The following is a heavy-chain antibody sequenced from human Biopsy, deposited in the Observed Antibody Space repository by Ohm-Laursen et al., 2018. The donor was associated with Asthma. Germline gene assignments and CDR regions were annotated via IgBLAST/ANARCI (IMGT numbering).Heavy chain of an antibody. Sequence: VSSVKVSCKISGYSLTDLSMHWVRQAPGQGLEWMGGHDHEEGGTVNARRFQGRVTMTEDTSTDTAYMELSSLSSDDTAVDYCASDFPKDYVRYNFQFWGQGTLVTVSS. CDR1: GYSLTDLS. CDR2: HDHEEGGT. CDR3: ASDFPKDYVRYNFQF. J-gene: IGHJ4*02. V-gene: IGHV1-24*01. D-gene: IGHD4-17*01.